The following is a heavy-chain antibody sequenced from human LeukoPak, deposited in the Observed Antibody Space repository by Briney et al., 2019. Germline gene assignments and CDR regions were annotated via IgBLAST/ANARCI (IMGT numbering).Heavy chain of an antibody. V-gene: IGHV3-23*01. Sequence: GGSLRLSCAASGFTFSSYAMSWVRQAPGKGLEWVSAISGSGGSTYYADSVKGRFAISRDNSKNTLYLQMNSMRAEDTAVYYCAKSTVVVPAAPYWFDPWGQGTLVTVSS. D-gene: IGHD2-2*01. CDR2: ISGSGGST. CDR1: GFTFSSYA. J-gene: IGHJ5*02. CDR3: AKSTVVVPAAPYWFDP.